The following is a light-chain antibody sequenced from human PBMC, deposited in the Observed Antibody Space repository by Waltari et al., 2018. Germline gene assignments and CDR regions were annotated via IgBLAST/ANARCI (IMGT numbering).Light chain of an antibody. V-gene: IGKV1-5*03. CDR2: QAS. Sequence: DIQMTQSPSPLSASAGDRVTITCRASQSISSWLAWYQQKPGRAPKLLIYQASTLESGVPSRFSGSGSATDFTLTISSLQPDDFATYYCQQYNNYSLTFGGGTRVEIK. CDR1: QSISSW. J-gene: IGKJ4*01. CDR3: QQYNNYSLT.